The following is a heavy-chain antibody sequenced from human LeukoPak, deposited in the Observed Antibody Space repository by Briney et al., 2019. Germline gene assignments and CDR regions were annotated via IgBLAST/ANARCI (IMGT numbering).Heavy chain of an antibody. CDR3: ARQRIVGATHDAFDI. CDR1: GYRFTTYW. CDR2: IYPGDSDT. Sequence: GESLKISCKGSGYRFTTYWIGWVRQMPGKGLEWMGIIYPGDSDTRYSPSFQGQVTISADKSISTAYLQWSSLKASDTAMYYCARQRIVGATHDAFDIWGQGTMVTVSS. V-gene: IGHV5-51*01. D-gene: IGHD1-26*01. J-gene: IGHJ3*02.